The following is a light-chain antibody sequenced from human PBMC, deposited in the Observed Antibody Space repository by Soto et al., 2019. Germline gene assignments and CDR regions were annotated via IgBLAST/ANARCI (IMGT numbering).Light chain of an antibody. CDR1: QSVSSY. V-gene: IGKV3-20*01. Sequence: EIVMTQSPATLSVSPGERATLSCRASQSVSSYLAWYQQKPGQAPRLLIYDASTRATGIPARFSGSGSGTDFTLTISRLEPEDFAVYYCQQYGSSPPGLTFGGGTKVDIK. J-gene: IGKJ4*01. CDR3: QQYGSSPPGLT. CDR2: DAS.